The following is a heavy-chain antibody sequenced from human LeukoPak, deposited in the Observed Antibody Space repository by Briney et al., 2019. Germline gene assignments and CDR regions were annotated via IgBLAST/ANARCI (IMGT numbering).Heavy chain of an antibody. Sequence: ASVKVSCKASGYTFTSYGISWVRQAPGQGLEWMGWISAYNGNTNYAQKLQGRVTMTTDTSTSTAYMELRSLRSDDTAVYYCARDHYCGGDCLVPYYYYYMDIWGKGTTVTVSS. V-gene: IGHV1-18*01. CDR2: ISAYNGNT. CDR1: GYTFTSYG. D-gene: IGHD2-21*02. J-gene: IGHJ6*03. CDR3: ARDHYCGGDCLVPYYYYYMDI.